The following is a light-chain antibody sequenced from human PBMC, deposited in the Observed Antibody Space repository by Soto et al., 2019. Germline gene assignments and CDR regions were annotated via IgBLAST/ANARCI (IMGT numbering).Light chain of an antibody. CDR3: QQYNNWPPIP. CDR1: QSVRSS. CDR2: GAS. J-gene: IGKJ5*01. V-gene: IGKV3-15*01. Sequence: EIVMTQSPATLSVSPGDRATLSCRASQSVRSSVAWYQQKPGQAPRLLFYGASTRATGIPARFSGSGSGTEFTLTISSLQSEDVAVYYCQQYNNWPPIPFGQGRRLEIK.